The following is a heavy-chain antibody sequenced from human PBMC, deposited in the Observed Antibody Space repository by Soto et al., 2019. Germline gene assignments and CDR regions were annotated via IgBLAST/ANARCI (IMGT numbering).Heavy chain of an antibody. V-gene: IGHV1-18*01. CDR2: IIPDNGNT. D-gene: IGHD3-10*01. Sequence: QVQLVQSGAEVKKPGASVKVSCKASGYTFTNYGLTWVRQAPGQGLEWMGWIIPDNGNTNYAHKFQGRVTMTTDTSTTTAYMELRSLRSDDTAVYYCARGVTFGSESDDYWGQGTLVTVSS. J-gene: IGHJ4*02. CDR1: GYTFTNYG. CDR3: ARGVTFGSESDDY.